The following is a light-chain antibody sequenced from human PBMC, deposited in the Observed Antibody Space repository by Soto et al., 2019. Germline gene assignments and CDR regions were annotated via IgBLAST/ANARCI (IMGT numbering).Light chain of an antibody. CDR2: GNS. V-gene: IGLV1-40*01. CDR1: SSNIGAGYD. Sequence: QPVLTQPPSVSGAPGQRVTISCTGSSSNIGAGYDVHWYQQLPGTAPKLLIYGNSNRPSGVPDRFSGSKSGTSASLAITGLRAEDEADYYCQSYDSSLSGWVVFGGGTKLTVL. CDR3: QSYDSSLSGWVV. J-gene: IGLJ2*01.